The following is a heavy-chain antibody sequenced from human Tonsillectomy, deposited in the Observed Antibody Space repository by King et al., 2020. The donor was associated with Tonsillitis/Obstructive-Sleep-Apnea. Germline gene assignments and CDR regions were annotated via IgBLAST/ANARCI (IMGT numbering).Heavy chain of an antibody. D-gene: IGHD1-26*01. J-gene: IGHJ4*02. CDR1: GFTFSSYA. CDR3: ARDAPEWEILGFVDY. Sequence: VQLVESGGGVVQPGRSLRLSCAASGFTFSSYAMHWVRQAPGKGLKWVAVISNDGSNKYYADSVQGRVTISRDNSENTLYLQMNSLRAEEPAVYYFARDAPEWEILGFVDYSGQGILVTVSS. CDR2: ISNDGSNK. V-gene: IGHV3-30*14.